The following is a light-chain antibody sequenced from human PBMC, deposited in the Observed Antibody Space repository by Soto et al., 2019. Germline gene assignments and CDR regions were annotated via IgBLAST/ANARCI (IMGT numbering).Light chain of an antibody. CDR2: AAS. CDR1: QGISNW. V-gene: IGKV1D-12*01. Sequence: DIQMTQSPSSVSASVGDRVSITCRASQGISNWLAWYQQKPGRAPKLLIYAASSLQSGVSSRFSGSGSGTDFTLTISSLQPEDFATHYCQQGNSFQFTFGPGTKVDIK. CDR3: QQGNSFQFT. J-gene: IGKJ3*01.